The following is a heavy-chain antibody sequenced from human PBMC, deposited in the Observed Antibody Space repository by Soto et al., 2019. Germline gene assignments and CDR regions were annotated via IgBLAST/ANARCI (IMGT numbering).Heavy chain of an antibody. CDR1: GYRFPSFG. D-gene: IGHD4-17*01. J-gene: IGHJ4*02. Sequence: QVQLVQSGTEVKKPGDSVKVSCEVSGYRFPSFGINWVRQAPGQGLEWVGWVNPDNHNTNYEQNLQHRVSLTTDTSTNTAFLELRDLTSDDTAVYYCARVRFGDAFDYWGQGTLGTVSS. CDR2: VNPDNHNT. V-gene: IGHV1-18*01. CDR3: ARVRFGDAFDY.